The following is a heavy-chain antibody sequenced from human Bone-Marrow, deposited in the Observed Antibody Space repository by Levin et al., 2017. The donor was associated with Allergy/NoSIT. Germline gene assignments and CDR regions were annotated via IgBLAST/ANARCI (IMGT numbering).Heavy chain of an antibody. D-gene: IGHD6-19*01. J-gene: IGHJ1*01. CDR3: AKDQQWSASEYFQH. V-gene: IGHV3-23*01. CDR2: ISGSGGST. CDR1: GFTFSNSA. Sequence: GGSLRLSCAASGFTFSNSAITWVRQAPGKGLEWVSAISGSGGSTYYADSVKGRFTISRDNSKNTVYLQVNGLRVEDTAVYYCAKDQQWSASEYFQHWGQGTLVTVSS.